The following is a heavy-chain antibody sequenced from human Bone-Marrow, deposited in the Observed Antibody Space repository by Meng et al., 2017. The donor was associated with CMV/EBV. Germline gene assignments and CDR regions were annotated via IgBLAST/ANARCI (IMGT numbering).Heavy chain of an antibody. V-gene: IGHV1-24*01. CDR2: FDPEDGET. D-gene: IGHD2-2*01. CDR3: ATVGEYPYYFDY. Sequence: QGQLVQSVAGVKKPGASVKVSCKVSGYTLTELSMHWVRQAPGKGLEWMGGFDPEDGETIYAQKFQGRVTMTEDTSTDTAYMELSSLRSEDTAVYYCATVGEYPYYFDYWGQGTLVTVSS. CDR1: GYTLTELS. J-gene: IGHJ4*02.